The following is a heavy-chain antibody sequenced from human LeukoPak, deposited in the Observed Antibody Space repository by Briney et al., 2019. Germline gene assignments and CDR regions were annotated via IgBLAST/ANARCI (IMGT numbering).Heavy chain of an antibody. CDR2: IIPIFGTA. Sequence: SVKVSCKASGGTFSSYAISWVRQAPGQGLEWMGGIIPIFGTANYAQKFQGRVTITADESTSTAYMELSSLRSEDTAVYYCAREPTRGPLSLDWNLAFDIWGQGTMVTVSS. CDR1: GGTFSSYA. V-gene: IGHV1-69*13. CDR3: AREPTRGPLSLDWNLAFDI. D-gene: IGHD3-22*01. J-gene: IGHJ3*02.